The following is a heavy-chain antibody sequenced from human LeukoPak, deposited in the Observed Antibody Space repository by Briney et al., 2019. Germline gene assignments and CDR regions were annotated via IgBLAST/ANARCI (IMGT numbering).Heavy chain of an antibody. Sequence: SETLSLTCTVSGGSISSSSYFWGWIRQPPGKGLEWIGTIYHIGSTYYNPSLKSRVTISIDTSRDQFSLKLSSVTAADTAIYYCARVSGNYAFIPPWGQGTLVTVSS. D-gene: IGHD1-26*01. J-gene: IGHJ5*02. CDR3: ARVSGNYAFIPP. CDR1: GGSISSSSYF. CDR2: IYHIGST. V-gene: IGHV4-39*07.